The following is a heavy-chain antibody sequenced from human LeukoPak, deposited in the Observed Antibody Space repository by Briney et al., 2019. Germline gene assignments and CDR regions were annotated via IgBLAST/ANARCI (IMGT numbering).Heavy chain of an antibody. V-gene: IGHV4-31*03. Sequence: PSQTLSLTCTVSGGSISSGGYYWSWIRQHPGKGLEWIGYIYYSGSTYYNPSLKSRVTISVDTSKNQFSLKLSPVTAADTAVYYCARGIPGDYFDYWGQGTLVTVSS. CDR2: IYYSGST. J-gene: IGHJ4*02. D-gene: IGHD7-27*01. CDR3: ARGIPGDYFDY. CDR1: GGSISSGGYY.